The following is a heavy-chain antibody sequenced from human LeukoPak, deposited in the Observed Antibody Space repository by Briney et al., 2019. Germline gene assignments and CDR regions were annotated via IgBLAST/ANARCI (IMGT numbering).Heavy chain of an antibody. CDR3: AREGEGYYGSGSYYPHFDY. Sequence: SETLSLTCAVYGGSFSGYYWSWIRQPPGKGLEWIGYIYYSGSTNYNPSLKSRATISVDTSKNQFSLKLSSVTAADTAVYYCAREGEGYYGSGSYYPHFDYWGQGTLVTVSS. CDR1: GGSFSGYY. J-gene: IGHJ4*02. CDR2: IYYSGST. V-gene: IGHV4-59*01. D-gene: IGHD3-10*01.